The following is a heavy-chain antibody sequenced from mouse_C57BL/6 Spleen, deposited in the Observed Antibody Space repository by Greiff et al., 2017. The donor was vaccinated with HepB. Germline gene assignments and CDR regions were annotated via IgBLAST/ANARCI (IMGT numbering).Heavy chain of an antibody. V-gene: IGHV3-6*01. Sequence: EVQLVESGPGLVKPSQSLSLTCSVTGYSITSGYYWNWIRQFPGNKLEWMGYISYDGSNNYNPSLKNRISITRDTSKNQFFLKLNSVTTEDTATYYCARDGLGREGYWGQGTTLTVSS. CDR3: ARDGLGREGY. CDR1: GYSITSGYY. J-gene: IGHJ2*01. CDR2: ISYDGSN. D-gene: IGHD4-1*01.